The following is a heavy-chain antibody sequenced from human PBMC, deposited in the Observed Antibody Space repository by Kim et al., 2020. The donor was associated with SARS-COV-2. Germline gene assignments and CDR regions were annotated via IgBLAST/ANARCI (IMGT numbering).Heavy chain of an antibody. V-gene: IGHV4-38-2*01. CDR3: VMERGFWEVSY. Sequence: SETLSLTCAVSGTSINTNPYCSWVPQPPGKDLEGIASINHAGGTSYNPSLKSRLTISLDTSKNQFSLNLKSVTAADTAVYYCVMERGFWEVSYWGQGTLVTVSS. J-gene: IGHJ4*02. CDR2: INHAGGT. CDR1: GTSINTNPY. D-gene: IGHD1-26*01.